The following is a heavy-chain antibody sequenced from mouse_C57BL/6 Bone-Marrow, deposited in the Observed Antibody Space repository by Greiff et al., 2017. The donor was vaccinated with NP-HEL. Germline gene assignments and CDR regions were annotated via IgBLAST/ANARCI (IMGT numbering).Heavy chain of an antibody. D-gene: IGHD2-4*01. J-gene: IGHJ2*01. Sequence: EVKLMESGGGLVQPGGSLKLSCAASGFTFSDYGMAWVRQAPRKGPEWVAFISNLAYSIYYADTVTGRFTISRENAKNTLYLEMSSLRSEDTAMYYCARHRYYDYDEGYFDYWGQGTTLTVSS. CDR2: ISNLAYSI. V-gene: IGHV5-15*01. CDR1: GFTFSDYG. CDR3: ARHRYYDYDEGYFDY.